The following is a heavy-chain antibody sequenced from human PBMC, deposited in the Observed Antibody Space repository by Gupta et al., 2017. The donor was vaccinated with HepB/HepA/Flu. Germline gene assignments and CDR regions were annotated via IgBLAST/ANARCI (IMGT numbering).Heavy chain of an antibody. Sequence: QVQLGQSVAEAKTPGASVKFSCKVSGYTLTELSRHWVRQAPGKGLEWMGGWDPEYGETIYAQNFQGLVTMNEDTSTDPAYMALRSLGSEDTAMDFGAPSGYYREYYYMDVWGKGTAVTVSS. CDR1: GYTLTELS. D-gene: IGHD3-3*01. V-gene: IGHV1-24*01. J-gene: IGHJ6*03. CDR2: WDPEYGET. CDR3: APSGYYREYYYMDV.